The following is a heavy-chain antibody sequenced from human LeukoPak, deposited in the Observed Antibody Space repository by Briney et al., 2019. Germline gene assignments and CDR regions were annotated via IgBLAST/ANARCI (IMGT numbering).Heavy chain of an antibody. D-gene: IGHD4-17*01. CDR2: IYYSGST. CDR3: ARDALRYGMDV. CDR1: GGSISSGGYY. V-gene: IGHV4-31*03. J-gene: IGHJ6*02. Sequence: SETLSLTCTVSGGSISSGGYYWSWIRQHPGKGLEWIGYIYYSGSTYYNPSLKSRVTISVDTSKNQFSLKLSSVTAADTAVYYCARDALRYGMDVWGQGTTVTVSS.